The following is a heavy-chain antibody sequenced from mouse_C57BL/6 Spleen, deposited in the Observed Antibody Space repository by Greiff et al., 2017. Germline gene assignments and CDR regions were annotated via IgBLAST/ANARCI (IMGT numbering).Heavy chain of an antibody. V-gene: IGHV1-50*01. CDR2: IDPSDSYT. CDR3: ARRQGRYFDY. J-gene: IGHJ2*01. CDR1: GYTFTSYW. D-gene: IGHD3-2*01. Sequence: QVQLKQPGAELVKPGASVKLSCKASGYTFTSYWMQWVKQRPGQGLEWIGEIDPSDSYTNYNQKFKGKATLTVDTSSSTAYMQLSSLTSEDSAVYYCARRQGRYFDYWGQGTTLTVSS.